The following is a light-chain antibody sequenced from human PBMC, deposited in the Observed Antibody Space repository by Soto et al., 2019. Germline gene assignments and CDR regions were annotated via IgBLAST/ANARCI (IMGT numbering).Light chain of an antibody. CDR3: QQSYSTPLT. J-gene: IGKJ4*01. CDR1: QSISRN. V-gene: IGKV1-39*01. Sequence: DIQMTQSPSSLSASVGDRVTITCRASQSISRNLNWYQQKPGKAPNLLIYVASSLQSGVPSRSGGSGSGTDFTLTITSLQPEDFATYYCQQSYSTPLTFGGGTKVEIK. CDR2: VAS.